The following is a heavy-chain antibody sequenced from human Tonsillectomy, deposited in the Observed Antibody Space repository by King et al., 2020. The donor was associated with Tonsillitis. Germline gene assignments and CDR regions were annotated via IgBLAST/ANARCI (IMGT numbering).Heavy chain of an antibody. Sequence: VQLVESGGGLIQPGGSLRLSCAVSGFTVSSNYMSWVRQAPGKGLEWVSLVYSGGSTYYADSVKGRFTISRDNSKNTLFLQMNSLRAEDTAVYYCARDGFYYDILTGYQDAFDIWGQETMVTVSS. D-gene: IGHD3-9*01. CDR2: VYSGGST. J-gene: IGHJ3*02. V-gene: IGHV3-53*01. CDR3: ARDGFYYDILTGYQDAFDI. CDR1: GFTVSSNY.